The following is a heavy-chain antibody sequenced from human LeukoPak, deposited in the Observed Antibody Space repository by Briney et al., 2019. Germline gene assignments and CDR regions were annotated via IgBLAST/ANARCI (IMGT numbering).Heavy chain of an antibody. CDR3: AKGGGYEPYYFDY. D-gene: IGHD5-12*01. CDR1: GFTVSSNY. CDR2: ISGSGGST. V-gene: IGHV3-23*01. J-gene: IGHJ4*02. Sequence: QPGGSLRLSCAASGFTVSSNYMSWVRQAPGKGLEWVSAISGSGGSTYYADSVKGRFTISRDNSKNTLYLQMNSLRAEDTAVYYCAKGGGYEPYYFDYWGQGTLVTVSS.